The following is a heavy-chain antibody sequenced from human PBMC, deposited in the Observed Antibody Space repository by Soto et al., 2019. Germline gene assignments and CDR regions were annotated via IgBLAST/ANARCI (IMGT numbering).Heavy chain of an antibody. V-gene: IGHV4-59*01. CDR3: ARTPARGGFDY. CDR2: IYYSGST. CDR1: GGSISSYF. J-gene: IGHJ4*02. Sequence: SETLSLTCTVSGGSISSYFWSWIRQPPGKGLEWIGYIYYSGSTKYNPSLKSRVTISVDMSKAQFSLKVSSVTAADTAVYYCARTPARGGFDYWGQGALVTVSS. D-gene: IGHD3-16*01.